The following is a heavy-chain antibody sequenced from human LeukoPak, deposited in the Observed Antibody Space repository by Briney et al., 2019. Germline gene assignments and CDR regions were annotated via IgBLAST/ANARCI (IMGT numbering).Heavy chain of an antibody. CDR3: ARAIDGVVVAATSLDP. Sequence: GASVKVSCKASGGTFGSYAISWVRQAPGQGLEWMGRIIPILGMANYAQKFQGRVTITADKSTSTAYMELSSLRSEDTAVYYCARAIDGVVVAATSLDPWGQGTLVTVSS. CDR2: IIPILGMA. D-gene: IGHD2-15*01. J-gene: IGHJ5*02. V-gene: IGHV1-69*04. CDR1: GGTFGSYA.